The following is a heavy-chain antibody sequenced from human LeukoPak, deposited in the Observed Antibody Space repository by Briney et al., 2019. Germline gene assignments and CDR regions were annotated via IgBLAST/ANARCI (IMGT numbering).Heavy chain of an antibody. CDR3: ARGQRRLQDY. CDR2: IYYSGST. J-gene: IGHJ4*02. Sequence: SETLSLTCTVSGDSVSSDSDFWTWIRQPPGKGLEWIGYIYYSGSTNYNPSLKSRVTISLDTSKSQISLKLSSVTAADTAVYYCARGQRRLQDYWGQGTLVTVSS. CDR1: GDSVSSDSDF. V-gene: IGHV4-61*01.